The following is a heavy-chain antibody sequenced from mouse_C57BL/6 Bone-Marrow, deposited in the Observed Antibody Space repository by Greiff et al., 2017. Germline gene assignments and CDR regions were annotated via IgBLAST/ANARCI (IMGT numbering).Heavy chain of an antibody. Sequence: QVQLKESGAELARPGASVKLSCKASGYTFTSYGISWVKQRTGQGLEWIGEIYPRSGNTYYNEKFKGKATLTADKSSSTAYMELRSLTSEDSAVYICARSRYGYDHYWGQGTTRTVSS. CDR3: ARSRYGYDHY. D-gene: IGHD2-2*01. J-gene: IGHJ2*01. CDR1: GYTFTSYG. CDR2: IYPRSGNT. V-gene: IGHV1-81*01.